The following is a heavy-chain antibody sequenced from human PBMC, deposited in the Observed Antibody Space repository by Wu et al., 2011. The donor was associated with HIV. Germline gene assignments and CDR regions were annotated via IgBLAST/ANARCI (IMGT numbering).Heavy chain of an antibody. V-gene: IGHV1-69-2*01. CDR1: GYTFSDFH. CDR3: ARDARGRVGPTQLYMDV. Sequence: EVQLVQSGAEVKKPGATVRISCKVSGYTFSDFHIHWVQQAPGKGLEWMGLVDPEGGETQYAQKFRGRVALTADTSVDTAYLEMSSLRSEDTAVYYCARDARGRVGPTQLYMDVWGRGTTVTVSS. CDR2: VDPEGGET. D-gene: IGHD1-26*01. J-gene: IGHJ6*03.